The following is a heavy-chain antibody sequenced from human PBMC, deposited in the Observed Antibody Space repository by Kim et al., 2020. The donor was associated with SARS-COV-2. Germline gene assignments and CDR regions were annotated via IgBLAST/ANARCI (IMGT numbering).Heavy chain of an antibody. Sequence: ADSVKGRFTISRDNSKNTLYLQMNSLRAEDTAVYYCAKEIHDYGGSFDYWGQGTLVTVSS. J-gene: IGHJ4*02. D-gene: IGHD4-17*01. CDR3: AKEIHDYGGSFDY. V-gene: IGHV3-33*06.